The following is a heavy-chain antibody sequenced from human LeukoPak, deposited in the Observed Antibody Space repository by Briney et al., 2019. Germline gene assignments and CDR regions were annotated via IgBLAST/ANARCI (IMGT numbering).Heavy chain of an antibody. CDR2: IDGSGQTT. V-gene: IGHV3-23*01. D-gene: IGHD3/OR15-3a*01. Sequence: QSGGSLRLSCAASGLTFSSSALGGVRQAPGKGLGWVSDIDGSGQTTYYADSVRGRFTISRDNSKNTLYLQLTSLRVEDTAIYFCAKVAAWTDFDSWGQGILVTVSS. CDR3: AKVAAWTDFDS. J-gene: IGHJ4*02. CDR1: GLTFSSSA.